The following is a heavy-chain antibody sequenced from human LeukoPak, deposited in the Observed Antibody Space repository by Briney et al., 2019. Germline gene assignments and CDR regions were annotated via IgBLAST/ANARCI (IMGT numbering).Heavy chain of an antibody. CDR3: AGDRAVTQDWVEFDP. CDR2: IRDSGET. V-gene: IGHV3-66*03. Sequence: GGSLRLSCAGSGFSVSNYYMSWVRQAPGKGLEWVSLIRDSGETFYADSVKGRFTISRDNSKNTMYLQMNRLGVEDTAVYFCAGDRAVTQDWVEFDPWGQGTLVTVSS. J-gene: IGHJ5*02. CDR1: GFSVSNYY. D-gene: IGHD4-17*01.